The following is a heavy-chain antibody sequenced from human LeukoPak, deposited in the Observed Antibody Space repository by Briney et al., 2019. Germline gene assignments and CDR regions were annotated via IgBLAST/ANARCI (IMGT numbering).Heavy chain of an antibody. CDR3: ARESFWGGLRYTPSFNY. V-gene: IGHV1-8*01. CDR1: GYTFTSYD. D-gene: IGHD5-12*01. J-gene: IGHJ4*02. Sequence: GASVKVSCKASGYTFTSYDINWVRQATGQRLEWMGWMNPNSGNTGYAQKFQGRVTMTRNTSISTAYMELSSLRSEDTAVYYCARESFWGGLRYTPSFNYWGQGTLVTVSS. CDR2: MNPNSGNT.